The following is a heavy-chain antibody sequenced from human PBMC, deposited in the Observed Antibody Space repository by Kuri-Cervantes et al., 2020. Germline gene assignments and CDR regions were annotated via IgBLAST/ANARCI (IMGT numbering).Heavy chain of an antibody. Sequence: GGSLRLSCAASGFTFSSYAMSWVRQAPGKGLEWVSGITGSGGSTYYADSVKGRFTISRDNSKNTLYLQMNSLRAEDTAVYYCAKSDATTYYDFWSGYYSGFDYWGQGTLVTVSS. CDR2: ITGSGGST. J-gene: IGHJ4*02. CDR3: AKSDATTYYDFWSGYYSGFDY. CDR1: GFTFSSYA. D-gene: IGHD3-3*01. V-gene: IGHV3-23*01.